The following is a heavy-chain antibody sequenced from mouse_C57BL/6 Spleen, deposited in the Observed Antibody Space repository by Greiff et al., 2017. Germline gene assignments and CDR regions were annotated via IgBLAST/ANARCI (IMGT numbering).Heavy chain of an antibody. D-gene: IGHD3-2*02. J-gene: IGHJ2*01. CDR3: ATLDSSGHFDY. CDR2: ISSGSSTI. V-gene: IGHV5-17*01. Sequence: EVKLEESGGGLVKPGGSLKLSCAASGFTFSDYGMHWVRQAPEKGLEWVAYISSGSSTIYYADTVKGRFTISRDNAKNTLFLQMTSLRSEDTAMYYCATLDSSGHFDYWGQGTTLTVSS. CDR1: GFTFSDYG.